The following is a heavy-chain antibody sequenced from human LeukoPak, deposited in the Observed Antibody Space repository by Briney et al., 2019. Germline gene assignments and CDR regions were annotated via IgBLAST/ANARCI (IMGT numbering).Heavy chain of an antibody. D-gene: IGHD1-26*01. Sequence: GASVKVSCKASGYTFTSYAMHWVRQASGQRLEWMGWINAGNGNTKYSQEFQGRVTITRDTSASTAYMELSSLRAEDTAVYYCARDRADSGSYSPAFDIWGQGTMVTVSS. CDR2: INAGNGNT. CDR1: GYTFTSYA. J-gene: IGHJ3*02. V-gene: IGHV1-3*03. CDR3: ARDRADSGSYSPAFDI.